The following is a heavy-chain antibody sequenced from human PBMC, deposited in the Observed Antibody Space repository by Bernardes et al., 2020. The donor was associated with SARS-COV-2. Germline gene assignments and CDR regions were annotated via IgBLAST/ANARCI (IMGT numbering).Heavy chain of an antibody. CDR3: AKGDLEWELLGSFDH. J-gene: IGHJ4*02. Sequence: GGSLRRSCAASGFTFRSHAMHWVRQAPGQGLEWVTVISDDGSNQYYGDSVKGRFTISRDNSKNTLYLQMNSLRAEDTAVYYCAKGDLEWELLGSFDHWGQVTLVTVSS. D-gene: IGHD1-26*01. CDR2: ISDDGSNQ. CDR1: GFTFRSHA. V-gene: IGHV3-30*18.